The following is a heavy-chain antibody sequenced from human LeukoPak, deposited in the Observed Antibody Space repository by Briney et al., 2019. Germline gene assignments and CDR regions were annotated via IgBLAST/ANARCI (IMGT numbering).Heavy chain of an antibody. CDR3: ARGLWAVAASYYFDY. J-gene: IGHJ4*02. CDR2: ISAYNGNT. Sequence: ASVKVSCKASGYTFTSYGISWVRQAPGQGLEWMGWISAYNGNTNYAQKLQGRVTMTTDTSTSIAYMELRSLRSDDTAVYYCARGLWAVAASYYFDYWGQGTLVTVSS. D-gene: IGHD6-19*01. V-gene: IGHV1-18*01. CDR1: GYTFTSYG.